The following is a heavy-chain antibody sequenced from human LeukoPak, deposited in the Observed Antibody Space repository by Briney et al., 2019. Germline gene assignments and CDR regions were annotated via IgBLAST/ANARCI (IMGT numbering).Heavy chain of an antibody. CDR1: GGSFSGYY. V-gene: IGHV4-34*01. J-gene: IGHJ4*02. Sequence: PSETLSLTCAVYGGSFSGYYWSWIRQPPGKGLEWIGEINHSGSTNYNPSLKSRVTISVDTSKNQFSLKLSSVTAADTAVYYCARGLYSYGIDYWGQGTLVTVSS. D-gene: IGHD5-18*01. CDR2: INHSGST. CDR3: ARGLYSYGIDY.